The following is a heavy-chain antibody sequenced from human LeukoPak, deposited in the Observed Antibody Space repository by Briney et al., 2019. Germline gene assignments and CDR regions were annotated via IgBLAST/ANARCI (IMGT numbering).Heavy chain of an antibody. D-gene: IGHD6-13*01. CDR1: GGSISSGSYY. CDR2: IYTSGST. Sequence: NSSQTLSLTCTVSGGSISSGSYYWSWIRQPAGKGLEWIGRIYTSGSTNYNPSLKSRVTISVDTSKNQFSLKLSSVTAADTAVYYCARDRWGLAAAGMELAKQRSYYYYMDVWGKGTTVTISS. CDR3: ARDRWGLAAAGMELAKQRSYYYYMDV. J-gene: IGHJ6*03. V-gene: IGHV4-61*02.